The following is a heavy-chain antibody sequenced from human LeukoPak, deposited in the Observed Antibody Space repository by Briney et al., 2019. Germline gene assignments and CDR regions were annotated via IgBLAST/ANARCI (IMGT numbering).Heavy chain of an antibody. CDR2: ISSSSSYI. D-gene: IGHD2-2*01. V-gene: IGHV3-21*01. CDR1: GFTFSSYG. J-gene: IGHJ6*03. Sequence: GGSLRLSCAASGFTFSSYGMSWVRQAPGKGLEWVSSISSSSSYIYYADSVKGRFTISRDNAKNSLYLQMNSLRAEDTAVYYCAREGGIVVVPADPMVYYMDVWGKGTTVTISS. CDR3: AREGGIVVVPADPMVYYMDV.